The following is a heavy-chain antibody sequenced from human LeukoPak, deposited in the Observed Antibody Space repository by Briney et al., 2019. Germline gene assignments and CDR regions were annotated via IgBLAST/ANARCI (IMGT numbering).Heavy chain of an antibody. CDR3: ARGAVRVVIDIDY. CDR2: IYYSGST. J-gene: IGHJ4*02. V-gene: IGHV4-31*03. CDR1: GGSISSGGYY. D-gene: IGHD3-10*01. Sequence: ASQTLSLTCTVSGGSISSGGYYWTWIRQHPGKGLEWNGYIYYSGSTYYNPTLKSRVTMSVDTSKSQFSLKLSSVTAADTAVYYCARGAVRVVIDIDYWGQGTLVSVSS.